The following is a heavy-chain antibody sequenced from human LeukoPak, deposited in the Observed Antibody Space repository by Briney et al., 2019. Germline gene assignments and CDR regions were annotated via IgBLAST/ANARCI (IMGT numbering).Heavy chain of an antibody. J-gene: IGHJ4*02. CDR3: ARASGGGSLDY. D-gene: IGHD2-15*01. Sequence: ASVKVSCKASGYTLSSYAITWVRQAPGQGLEWMGWISSYSGNTNYAQKFQGGVTMTTDTSTSTAYMELRSLRSDDTAVYYCARASGGGSLDYWGQGTLVTVSS. CDR1: GYTLSSYA. CDR2: ISSYSGNT. V-gene: IGHV1-18*01.